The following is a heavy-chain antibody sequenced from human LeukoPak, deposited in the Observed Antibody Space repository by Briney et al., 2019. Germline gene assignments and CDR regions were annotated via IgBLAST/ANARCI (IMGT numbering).Heavy chain of an antibody. CDR3: ARAGRITGTIYYFDY. Sequence: ASVKVSCKASGYTFTGYYMHWVRHAPGQGLEWMGWINPNSGGTNYAQKFQGRVTMTRDTSISTAYMELSRLRSDDTAVYYCARAGRITGTIYYFDYWGQGTLVTLSS. CDR2: INPNSGGT. D-gene: IGHD1-7*01. CDR1: GYTFTGYY. V-gene: IGHV1-2*02. J-gene: IGHJ4*02.